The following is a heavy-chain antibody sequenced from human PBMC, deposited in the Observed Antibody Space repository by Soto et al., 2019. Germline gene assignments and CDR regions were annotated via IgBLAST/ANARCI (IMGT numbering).Heavy chain of an antibody. D-gene: IGHD6-13*01. CDR2: ISHDGSDK. CDR3: AKENQHLVHDY. CDR1: GFTFRNYG. J-gene: IGHJ4*02. Sequence: QVQLVESGVGVVRPGRSLRLTCAASGFTFRNYGMHWVRQAPGKGLEWVAVISHDGSDKYYADSMKGRFIISRDNSENTLFLNMTSLKPEDTASYYCAKENQHLVHDYWGQGTLVTGSS. V-gene: IGHV3-30*18.